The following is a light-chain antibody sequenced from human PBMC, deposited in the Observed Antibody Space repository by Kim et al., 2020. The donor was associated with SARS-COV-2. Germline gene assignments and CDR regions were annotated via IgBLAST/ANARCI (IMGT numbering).Light chain of an antibody. CDR1: KLGDKY. V-gene: IGLV3-1*01. J-gene: IGLJ2*01. Sequence: SSELTQPPSVSVSPGQTASITCSGDKLGDKYACWYQQKPGQSPVLVIYQDSKRPSGIPERFSGSNSGNTATLTISGTQAMDEADYYCQAWDSSTVVFGVG. CDR3: QAWDSSTVV. CDR2: QDS.